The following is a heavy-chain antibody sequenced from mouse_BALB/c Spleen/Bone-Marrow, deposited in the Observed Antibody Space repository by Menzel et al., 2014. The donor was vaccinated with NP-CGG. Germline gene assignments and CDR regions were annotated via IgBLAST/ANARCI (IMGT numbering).Heavy chain of an antibody. J-gene: IGHJ3*01. D-gene: IGHD1-2*01. CDR2: INPDSSTI. CDR1: GFDFSRYW. Sequence: EVQLQQSGGGLVQPGGSLKLSCAASGFDFSRYWMSWVQQAPGKGLEWIGEINPDSSTINYTPSLKDKFIISRDNAKNTLYLQMSKVRSEDTALYYCASLHYYGFFAYWGQGTLVTVSA. V-gene: IGHV4-1*02. CDR3: ASLHYYGFFAY.